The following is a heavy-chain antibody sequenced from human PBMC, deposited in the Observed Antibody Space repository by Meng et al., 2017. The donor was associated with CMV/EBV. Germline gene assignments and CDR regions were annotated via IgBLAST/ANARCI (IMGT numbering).Heavy chain of an antibody. J-gene: IGHJ4*02. D-gene: IGHD6-19*01. Sequence: ASGVTFSSYSRSGVRQAPGKGLEWVSSISSSSSYISYADSVKGRFTISRDNAKNSLYLQMNSLRAEDTAVYYCARARDIAVGGFDYWGQGTLVTVSS. CDR1: GVTFSSYS. V-gene: IGHV3-21*01. CDR2: ISSSSSYI. CDR3: ARARDIAVGGFDY.